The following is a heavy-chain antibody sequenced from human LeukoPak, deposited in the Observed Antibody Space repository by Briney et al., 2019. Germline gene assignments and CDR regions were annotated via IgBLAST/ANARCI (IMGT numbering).Heavy chain of an antibody. V-gene: IGHV3-21*01. CDR1: GFTFSSYS. CDR2: ISSSSSYI. Sequence: GGSLRLSCAASGFTFSSYSMNWVRQAPGKGLEWVSSISSSSSYIYYADSVKGRFTISRDNAKSSLYLQMNSLRAEDTAVYYCASLVSSGEMDVWGQGTTVTVSS. CDR3: ASLVSSGEMDV. J-gene: IGHJ6*02. D-gene: IGHD3-3*01.